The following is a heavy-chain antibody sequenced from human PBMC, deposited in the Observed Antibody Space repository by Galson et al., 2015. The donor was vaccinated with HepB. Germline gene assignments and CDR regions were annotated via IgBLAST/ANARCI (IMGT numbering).Heavy chain of an antibody. CDR2: IIPIFGTA. D-gene: IGHD3-16*01. Sequence: SVTVSCKASGGTFSSYAISWVRQAPGQGLEWMGGIIPIFGTANYAQKFQGRVTITADKSTSTAYMELSSLRSEDTAVYYCARDPKYYDYGPGTFDIWGQGTMVTVSS. J-gene: IGHJ3*02. CDR3: ARDPKYYDYGPGTFDI. CDR1: GGTFSSYA. V-gene: IGHV1-69*06.